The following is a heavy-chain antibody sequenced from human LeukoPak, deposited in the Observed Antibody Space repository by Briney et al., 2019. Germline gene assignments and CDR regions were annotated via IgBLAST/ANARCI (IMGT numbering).Heavy chain of an antibody. J-gene: IGHJ4*02. D-gene: IGHD3-10*01. CDR2: IYYSGST. CDR1: GGSISSGTYY. Sequence: PSETLSLTCTVSGGSISSGTYYWNWIRQHPGKGLEWIGYIYYSGSTYYNPSLESRVTISVDTSNNQFSLKLSSVTAADTAVYYCATRGLGGSARDDFDYWGQGILVTVSS. CDR3: ATRGLGGSARDDFDY. V-gene: IGHV4-31*03.